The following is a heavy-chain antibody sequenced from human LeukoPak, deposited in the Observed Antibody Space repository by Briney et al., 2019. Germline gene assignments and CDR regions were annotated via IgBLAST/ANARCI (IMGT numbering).Heavy chain of an antibody. CDR3: ARHATYSSGWYGPDY. V-gene: IGHV4-39*01. Sequence: SETLSLTCTVPGASISSSSYYWGWIRQPPGKGLEWIGSIYSSGSTYYNPSLKSRVTMSVDTSKNQFSLKLSSVTAADTAVYYCARHATYSSGWYGPDYWGQGTLVTVSS. D-gene: IGHD6-19*01. CDR1: GASISSSSYY. J-gene: IGHJ4*02. CDR2: IYSSGST.